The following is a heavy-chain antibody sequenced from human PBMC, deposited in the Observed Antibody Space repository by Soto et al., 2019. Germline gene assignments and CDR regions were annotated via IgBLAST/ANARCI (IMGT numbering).Heavy chain of an antibody. CDR1: GGSISSYY. CDR2: IYYSGST. D-gene: IGHD6-13*01. Sequence: SETLSLTCTVSGGSISSYYWSWIRQPPGKGLEWIGYIYYSGSTNYNPSLKSRVTISVDTSKNQFSLKLSSVTAADTAVYYCARGKGSSYEKHYYYYYMDVWGKGTTVTVSS. CDR3: ARGKGSSYEKHYYYYYMDV. J-gene: IGHJ6*03. V-gene: IGHV4-59*01.